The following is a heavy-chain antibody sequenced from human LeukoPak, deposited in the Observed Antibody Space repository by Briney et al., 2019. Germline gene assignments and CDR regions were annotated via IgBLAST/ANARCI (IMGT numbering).Heavy chain of an antibody. CDR3: ARVLYFRENSYAGPFDQ. V-gene: IGHV3-7*01. J-gene: IGHJ4*02. CDR1: GFTFSNYW. D-gene: IGHD5-18*01. Sequence: SGGSLRLSCAASGFTFSNYWMTWVRQAPGKGLEWVAHIKEDGGEKHYVDPVKGRFTISRDNDKNSLHLQMNSLRVEDTAVYYCARVLYFRENSYAGPFDQWGQGTLVTVSS. CDR2: IKEDGGEK.